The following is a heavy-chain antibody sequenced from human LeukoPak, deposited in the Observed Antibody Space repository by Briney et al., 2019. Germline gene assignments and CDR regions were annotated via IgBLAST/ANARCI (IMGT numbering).Heavy chain of an antibody. J-gene: IGHJ4*02. CDR3: ARRSGVAVAGAFDY. Sequence: GGSLRLSCAASGFTFSSYVMHWVRQAPGKGLEWVAFIRSDGSNKYYADSVKGRFTISRDNSKNTLYLQMNSLRAEDTAVYFCARRSGVAVAGAFDYWGQGTLVTVSS. D-gene: IGHD6-19*01. V-gene: IGHV3-30*02. CDR2: IRSDGSNK. CDR1: GFTFSSYV.